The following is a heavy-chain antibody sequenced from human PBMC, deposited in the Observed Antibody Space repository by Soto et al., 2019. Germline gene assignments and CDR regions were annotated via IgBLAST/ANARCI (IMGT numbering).Heavy chain of an antibody. J-gene: IGHJ4*02. CDR2: ISGSGGST. Sequence: VGSLRLSCAASGFTFSSYAMSWVRQAPGKGLEWVSAISGSGGSTYYADSVKGRFTISRDNSKNTLYLQMNSLRAEDTAVYYCAKDLTHYYDSSGYYYGLPPTYYFDYWGQGTLVTVSS. CDR3: AKDLTHYYDSSGYYYGLPPTYYFDY. D-gene: IGHD3-22*01. CDR1: GFTFSSYA. V-gene: IGHV3-23*01.